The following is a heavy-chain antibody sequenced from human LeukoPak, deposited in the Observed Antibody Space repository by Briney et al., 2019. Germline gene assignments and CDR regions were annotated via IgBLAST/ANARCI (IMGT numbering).Heavy chain of an antibody. CDR2: IIPIFGTA. Sequence: SVKVSCKASGGTFSSYAISWVRQAPGQGLEWMGGIIPIFGTANYAQKFQGRVTITADESTSTAYMELSSLRSEDTAVYYCAREDGSGSYYLHWGQGTLVTVSS. J-gene: IGHJ4*02. V-gene: IGHV1-69*13. CDR1: GGTFSSYA. CDR3: AREDGSGSYYLH. D-gene: IGHD3-10*01.